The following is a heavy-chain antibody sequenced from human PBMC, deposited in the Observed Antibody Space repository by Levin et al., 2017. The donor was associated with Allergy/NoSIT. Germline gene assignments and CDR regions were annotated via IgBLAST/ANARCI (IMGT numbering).Heavy chain of an antibody. D-gene: IGHD1-26*01. CDR1: GFTFSTFA. Sequence: SCAASGFTFSTFAMNWVRQAPGQGLEWVSSISYSGDYTFYADSVRGRFTISRDNSEHTVYLQMNSLRAEDTALYCCAKDDGTAYYSFDSWGQGTLVTVS. CDR3: AKDDGTAYYSFDS. CDR2: ISYSGDYT. J-gene: IGHJ4*02. V-gene: IGHV3-23*01.